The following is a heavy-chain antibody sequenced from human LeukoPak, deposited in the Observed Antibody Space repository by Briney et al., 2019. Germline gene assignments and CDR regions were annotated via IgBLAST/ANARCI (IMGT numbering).Heavy chain of an antibody. CDR1: GFTFSHYG. Sequence: GGTLRLSCAASGFTFSHYGMTWVRQAPGKGLEWVSAISGSGGSTYYAGSVKGRFTISRDNSKNTLYLQMNSLRADDTAVYYCAKSHHVTAIDYWGQGTLVTVSS. V-gene: IGHV3-23*01. D-gene: IGHD2-21*02. J-gene: IGHJ4*02. CDR3: AKSHHVTAIDY. CDR2: ISGSGGST.